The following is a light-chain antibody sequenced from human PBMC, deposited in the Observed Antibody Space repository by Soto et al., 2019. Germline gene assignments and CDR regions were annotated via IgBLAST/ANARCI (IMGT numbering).Light chain of an antibody. J-gene: IGKJ5*01. V-gene: IGKV3-20*01. CDR1: QSVTTNY. CDR3: QEYGSSPVT. CDR2: GAS. Sequence: EIVLTQSPGSLSLSPGERATLSCRASQSVTTNYLDWYQQKPGQAPRLLIYGASSGATGIPDRFSGSGSGTDFTLTSSRLEPEDFAVYYCQEYGSSPVTVGQGTRLDI.